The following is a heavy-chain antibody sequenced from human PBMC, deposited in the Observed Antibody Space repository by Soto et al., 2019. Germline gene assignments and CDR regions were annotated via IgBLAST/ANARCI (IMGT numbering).Heavy chain of an antibody. Sequence: QVQLVQSGAEVKKPGSSVKVSYKASGGTFSSYAISWVRQAPGQGLEWMGGIIPIFGTANYAQKFQGRVTITADESTSTAYMERSSLRSEDTAVYYCAREGLEQQRIPPYWGQGTLVTVSS. CDR1: GGTFSSYA. CDR2: IIPIFGTA. J-gene: IGHJ4*02. D-gene: IGHD6-13*01. V-gene: IGHV1-69*12. CDR3: AREGLEQQRIPPY.